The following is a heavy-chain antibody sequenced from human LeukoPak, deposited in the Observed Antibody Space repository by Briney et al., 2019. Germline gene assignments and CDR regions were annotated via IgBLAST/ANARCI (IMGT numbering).Heavy chain of an antibody. D-gene: IGHD1-26*01. J-gene: IGHJ4*02. Sequence: GGSLRLSCAASGFTVNSNYTSWVRQAPGKGLEWVSSIRGNGGDPYYADSVKGRFTISRDNSKNTLYLQMNSLTAEDTAVYYCTKDGGSYRYFDCWGQGTLVSVSS. CDR1: GFTVNSNY. CDR2: IRGNGGDP. V-gene: IGHV3-23*01. CDR3: TKDGGSYRYFDC.